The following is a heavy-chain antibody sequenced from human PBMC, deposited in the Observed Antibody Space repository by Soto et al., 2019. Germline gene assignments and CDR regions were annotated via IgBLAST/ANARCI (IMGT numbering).Heavy chain of an antibody. V-gene: IGHV1-69*01. CDR3: ARSHGSIISLEIYYYYYYGMDV. CDR1: GGTFSNYA. Sequence: QVQLVQSGAEVKKPGASLKVSCKASGGTFSNYAISWVRQAPGQGLEWMGGIIPISETTNYAQKFQGRVTITADESKSTAYMELSSLRSEDTAVYYCARSHGSIISLEIYYYYYYGMDVWGQGTTVTVSS. J-gene: IGHJ6*02. D-gene: IGHD3-22*01. CDR2: IIPISETT.